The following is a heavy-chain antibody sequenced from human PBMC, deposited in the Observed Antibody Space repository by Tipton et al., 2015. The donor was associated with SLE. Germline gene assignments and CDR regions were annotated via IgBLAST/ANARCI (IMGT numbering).Heavy chain of an antibody. J-gene: IGHJ4*02. Sequence: SLRLSCAASGFTFSSYGMYWVRQAPGKGLEGVAVIWYDGSNKYYADSVKGRFTISRDNSKNTLYLQMNSLRAEDTAVYYCARSIAAREFDYWGQGTLVNVSS. V-gene: IGHV3-33*01. D-gene: IGHD6-6*01. CDR3: ARSIAAREFDY. CDR1: GFTFSSYG. CDR2: IWYDGSNK.